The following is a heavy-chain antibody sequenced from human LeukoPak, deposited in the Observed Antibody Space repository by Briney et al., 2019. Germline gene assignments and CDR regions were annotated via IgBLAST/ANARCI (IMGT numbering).Heavy chain of an antibody. J-gene: IGHJ5*02. CDR1: GGTFSSYA. CDR2: MNPNSGNT. V-gene: IGHV1-8*02. CDR3: ARAYSSGWYQDWFDP. D-gene: IGHD6-19*01. Sequence: ASVKVSCKASGGTFSSYAINWVRQATGQGLEWMGWMNPNSGNTGYAQKFQGRVTMTRNTSISTAYMELSSLRSEDTAVYYCARAYSSGWYQDWFDPWGQGTLVTVSS.